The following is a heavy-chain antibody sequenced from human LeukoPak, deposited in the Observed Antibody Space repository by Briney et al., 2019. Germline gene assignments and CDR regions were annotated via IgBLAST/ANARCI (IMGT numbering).Heavy chain of an antibody. CDR3: ARDPPGGDWFDP. V-gene: IGHV1-18*01. CDR2: ISAYNGNT. J-gene: IGHJ5*02. Sequence: ASVKVSCKASGYTFTSYGISWVRQAPGQGLEWMRWISAYNGNTNYAQKLQGRVTMTTDTSTSTAYMELRSLRSDDTAVYYCARDPPGGDWFDPWGQGTLVTVSS. CDR1: GYTFTSYG. D-gene: IGHD3-10*01.